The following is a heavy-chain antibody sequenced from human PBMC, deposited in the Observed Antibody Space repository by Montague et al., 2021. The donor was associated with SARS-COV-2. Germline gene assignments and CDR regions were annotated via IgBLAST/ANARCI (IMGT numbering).Heavy chain of an antibody. V-gene: IGHV3-23*03. J-gene: IGHJ4*02. D-gene: IGHD3-22*01. Sequence: SLRLSCAASGFTFGSYAMSWVRQAPGRGLEWVSVIYSGGSSTYYADSVKGRFTISRDNSKNTLYLQMNSLRAEDTAVYYCAKQARITMIVGVYPDGIDYWGQGTLVTVSS. CDR3: AKQARITMIVGVYPDGIDY. CDR2: IYSGGSST. CDR1: GFTFGSYA.